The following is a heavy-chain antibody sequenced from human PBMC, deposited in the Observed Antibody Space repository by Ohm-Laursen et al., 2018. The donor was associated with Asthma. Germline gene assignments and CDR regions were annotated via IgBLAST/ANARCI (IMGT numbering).Heavy chain of an antibody. V-gene: IGHV1-18*04. CDR1: GYTFTSYG. CDR2: IYIRNT. Sequence: ESSVKVSCKASGYTFTSYGISWVRQAPGQRPEWMGWIYIRNTNYAPKFRDRITLSTDTSTNTAYMDLRSLRSDDTAVYYCVRDVVDRFDFWGQGSLVIVSS. D-gene: IGHD2-21*01. CDR3: VRDVVDRFDF. J-gene: IGHJ4*02.